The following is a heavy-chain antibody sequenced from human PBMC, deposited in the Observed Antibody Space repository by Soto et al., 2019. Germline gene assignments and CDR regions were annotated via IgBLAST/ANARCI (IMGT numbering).Heavy chain of an antibody. CDR1: GFTFSSYG. Sequence: GGSLRLSCAASGFTFSSYGMHWVRQAPSKGLEWVAVIWYDGSNKYYADSVKGRFTISRDNSKNTLYLQMNSLRAEDTAVYYCARDPGLTGDAFDIWGQGTMVTVSS. J-gene: IGHJ3*02. V-gene: IGHV3-33*01. CDR2: IWYDGSNK. D-gene: IGHD7-27*01. CDR3: ARDPGLTGDAFDI.